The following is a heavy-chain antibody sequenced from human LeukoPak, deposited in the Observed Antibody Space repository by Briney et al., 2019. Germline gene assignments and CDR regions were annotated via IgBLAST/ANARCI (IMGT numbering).Heavy chain of an antibody. CDR2: IYYSGST. J-gene: IGHJ6*03. V-gene: IGHV4-59*12. CDR3: ARDSERYQLLAYYMDV. Sequence: PSETLSLTCTVSGGSISSYYWSWIRQPPGKGLEWIGYIYYSGSTNYNPSLKSRVTISVDTSKNQFSLKLSSVTAVDTAVYYCARDSERYQLLAYYMDVWGKGTTVTVSS. CDR1: GGSISSYY. D-gene: IGHD2-2*01.